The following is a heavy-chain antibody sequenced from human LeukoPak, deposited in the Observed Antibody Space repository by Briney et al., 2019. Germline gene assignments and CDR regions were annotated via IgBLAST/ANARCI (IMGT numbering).Heavy chain of an antibody. Sequence: GGSLRLSCAASGFTFSSYEMNWVRQAPGKGLEWVSYISSSGSTIYYADSVKGRFTISRDNAKNTLYLQMNSLRAEDTAVYYCAGGIAAADMWGQGTLVTVSS. CDR2: ISSSGSTI. D-gene: IGHD6-13*01. V-gene: IGHV3-48*03. CDR1: GFTFSSYE. CDR3: AGGIAAADM. J-gene: IGHJ4*02.